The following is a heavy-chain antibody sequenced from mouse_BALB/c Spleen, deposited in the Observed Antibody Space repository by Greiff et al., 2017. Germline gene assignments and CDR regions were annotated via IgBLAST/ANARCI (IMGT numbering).Heavy chain of an antibody. CDR2: IDPANGNT. Sequence: VQLKESGAELVKPGASVKLSCTASGFNIKDTYMHWVKQRPEQGLEWIGRIDPANGNTKYDPKFQGKATITADTSSNTAYLQLSSLTSEDTAVYYCASRYDVGDYFDYWGQGTTLTVSS. V-gene: IGHV14-3*02. CDR1: GFNIKDTY. CDR3: ASRYDVGDYFDY. J-gene: IGHJ2*01. D-gene: IGHD2-14*01.